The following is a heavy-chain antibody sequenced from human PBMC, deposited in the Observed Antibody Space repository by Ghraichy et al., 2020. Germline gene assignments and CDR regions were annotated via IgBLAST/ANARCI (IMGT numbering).Heavy chain of an antibody. CDR3: ARGSPYYDVLTGYYFKPRAFDI. CDR2: ITHSGST. Sequence: SETLSLTCAVYVGSFSGRWWSWIRQPPGKGLEWIGEITHSGSTNYNPSLKSRVIMSVDTSKNQFSLKLSSVTAADTAVYYCARGSPYYDVLTGYYFKPRAFDIWGQGTMITVSS. D-gene: IGHD3-9*01. CDR1: VGSFSGRW. J-gene: IGHJ3*02. V-gene: IGHV4-34*01.